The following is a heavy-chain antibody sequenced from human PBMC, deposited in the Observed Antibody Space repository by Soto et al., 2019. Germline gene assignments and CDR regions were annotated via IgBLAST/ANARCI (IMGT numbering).Heavy chain of an antibody. V-gene: IGHV3-23*01. J-gene: IGHJ6*02. D-gene: IGHD1-1*01. CDR3: VNSYWKGDD. CDR1: GFTFSTYA. Sequence: EVQLLESGGGLVQPRGSLRLSCAASGFTFSTYAMNWVRQAPGNGLEWVSAISGSGGSIHYADSVKGRFTISRDNSKNTQHLQMHSLSDGDTAVYNCVNSYWKGDDWGQGTTVTVSS. CDR2: ISGSGGSI.